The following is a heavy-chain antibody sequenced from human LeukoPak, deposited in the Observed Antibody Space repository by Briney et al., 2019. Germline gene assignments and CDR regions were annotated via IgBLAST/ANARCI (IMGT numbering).Heavy chain of an antibody. D-gene: IGHD5-18*01. CDR3: ASSRGAAMANDAFDI. Sequence: GGSLRLSCAASGFTVSSNYMSWVRQAPGKGLEWVSVTYSGGSTYYADSVKGRFTISRGNSKNTLYLQMNSLRAEDTAVYYCASSRGAAMANDAFDIWGQGTMVTVSS. CDR1: GFTVSSNY. J-gene: IGHJ3*02. CDR2: TYSGGST. V-gene: IGHV3-66*01.